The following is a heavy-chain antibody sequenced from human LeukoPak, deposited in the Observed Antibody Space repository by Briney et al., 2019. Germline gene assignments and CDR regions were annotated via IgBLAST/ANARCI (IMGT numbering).Heavy chain of an antibody. CDR1: GYTFTGYY. J-gene: IGHJ6*02. CDR2: INPNSGGA. CDR3: ARDQLVRSVVDGVVAASTRYYAMDV. V-gene: IGHV1-2*02. D-gene: IGHD2-2*01. Sequence: ASVKVSCKASGYTFTGYYVHWVRQAPGQGLEWLGWINPNSGGANYAQKFQGRVTMTRDTSISTAYMDLSRLRSDDPAVYYCARDQLVRSVVDGVVAASTRYYAMDVWGQGTTVTVSS.